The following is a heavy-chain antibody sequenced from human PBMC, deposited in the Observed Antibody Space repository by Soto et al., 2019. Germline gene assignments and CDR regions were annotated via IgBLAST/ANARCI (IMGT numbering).Heavy chain of an antibody. CDR2: ISGSGAST. D-gene: IGHD1-1*01. CDR3: AKGTVRSPLKTYYFDY. Sequence: PVGSLRLSCAGSGFTFSSCAVSWVRRAPGKGLEWVSAISGSGASTFYADSVKGRFTISRDNFKNTLYLQMKSLTAEDTAVYYCAKGTVRSPLKTYYFDYWGEGTLVTVSS. V-gene: IGHV3-23*01. J-gene: IGHJ4*02. CDR1: GFTFSSCA.